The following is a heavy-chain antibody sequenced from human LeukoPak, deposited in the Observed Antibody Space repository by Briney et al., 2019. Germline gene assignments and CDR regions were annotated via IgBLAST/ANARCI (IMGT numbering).Heavy chain of an antibody. J-gene: IGHJ4*02. CDR3: ASVARDSSGYHYFDY. CDR1: GGSISRSNYY. D-gene: IGHD3-22*01. CDR2: IYYSGST. V-gene: IGHV4-39*01. Sequence: PSETLSLTCTVSGGSISRSNYYSGWIRQPPGKGLEWIVKIYYSGSTYYNPSVKSRVTISVDTSKNQFSLKLSAVTAADTAVYYCASVARDSSGYHYFDYWGQGTLVSVSS.